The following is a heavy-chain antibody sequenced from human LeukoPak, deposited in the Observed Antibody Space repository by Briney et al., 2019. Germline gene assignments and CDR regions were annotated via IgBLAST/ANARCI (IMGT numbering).Heavy chain of an antibody. CDR1: GGSISSGDYY. V-gene: IGHV4-30-4*01. CDR3: ARQTGYDAFDI. Sequence: PSQTLSLTCTVSGGSISSGDYYWSWIRQPPGKGLEWIGYIYYSGSTNYNPSLKSRVTISVDTSKNQFSLKLSSVTAADTAVYYCARQTGYDAFDIWGQGTMVTVSS. D-gene: IGHD3-9*01. J-gene: IGHJ3*02. CDR2: IYYSGST.